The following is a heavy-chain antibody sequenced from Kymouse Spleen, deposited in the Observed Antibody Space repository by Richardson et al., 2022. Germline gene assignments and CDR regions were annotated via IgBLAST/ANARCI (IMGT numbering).Heavy chain of an antibody. CDR3: ARYEIAARWFDP. J-gene: IGHJ5*02. D-gene: IGHD6-6*01. CDR1: GGSISSSSYY. V-gene: IGHV4-39*01. Sequence: QLQLQESGPGLVKPSETLSLTCTVSGGSISSSSYYWGWIRQPPGKGLEWIGSIYYSGSTYYNPSLKSRVTISVDTSKNQFSLKLSSVTAADTAVYYCARYEIAARWFDPWGQGTLVTVSS. CDR2: IYYSGST.